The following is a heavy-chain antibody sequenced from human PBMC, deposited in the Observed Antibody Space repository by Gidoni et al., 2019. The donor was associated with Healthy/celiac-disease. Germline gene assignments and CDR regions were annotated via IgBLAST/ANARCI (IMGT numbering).Heavy chain of an antibody. V-gene: IGHV4-59*01. D-gene: IGHD5-18*01. CDR1: GGSISSYY. Sequence: QVQLQESGPGLVKPSETLSLTCTVSGGSISSYYWSWIRQPPGKGLEWIGYIYYSGSTNYNPSLKSRVTISVDTSKNQFSLKLSSVTAADTAVYYCARGGYSQHFDYWGQGTLVTVSS. CDR3: ARGGYSQHFDY. CDR2: IYYSGST. J-gene: IGHJ4*02.